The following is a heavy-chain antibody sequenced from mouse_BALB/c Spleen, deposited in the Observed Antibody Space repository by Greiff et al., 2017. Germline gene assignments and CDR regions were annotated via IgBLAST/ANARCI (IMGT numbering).Heavy chain of an antibody. Sequence: EVKLLESGGGLVQPGGSLKLSCAASGFTFSSYTMSWVRQTPEKRLEWVAYISDGGGSTYYPDTVKGRFTISRDNAKNTLYLQMSSLKSEDTAMYYCASHAYYCNPYYAMDYWGQGTSVTVSS. CDR3: ASHAYYCNPYYAMDY. V-gene: IGHV5-12-2*01. CDR2: ISDGGGST. J-gene: IGHJ4*01. D-gene: IGHD2-10*01. CDR1: GFTFSSYT.